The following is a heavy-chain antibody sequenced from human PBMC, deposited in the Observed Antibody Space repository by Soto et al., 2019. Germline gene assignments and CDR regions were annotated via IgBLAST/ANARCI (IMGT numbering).Heavy chain of an antibody. CDR2: INAGSGNT. Sequence: QVQLVQSGAEVKKPGASVKVSCTASGYTFTHYAIHWVRHAPGQRLEWMGFINAGSGNTKYSQTFQGRLPCTKATSASTAYMDLSSLRSEDTAIYYCARGLAADGAWGQGTLVTVSS. V-gene: IGHV1-3*01. D-gene: IGHD6-13*01. J-gene: IGHJ5*02. CDR3: ARGLAADGA. CDR1: GYTFTHYA.